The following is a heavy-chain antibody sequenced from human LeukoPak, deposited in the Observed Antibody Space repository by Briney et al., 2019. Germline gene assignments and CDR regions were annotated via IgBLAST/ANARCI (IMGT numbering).Heavy chain of an antibody. Sequence: ASVKVSCKASGYTFTSYGISWVRQAPGQGLEWMGWINPNSGGTNYAQKFQGRVTMTRDTSISTAYMELSRLRSDDTAVYYCARGLGGPDYWGQGTLVTVSS. J-gene: IGHJ4*02. D-gene: IGHD3-10*01. CDR3: ARGLGGPDY. V-gene: IGHV1-2*02. CDR1: GYTFTSYG. CDR2: INPNSGGT.